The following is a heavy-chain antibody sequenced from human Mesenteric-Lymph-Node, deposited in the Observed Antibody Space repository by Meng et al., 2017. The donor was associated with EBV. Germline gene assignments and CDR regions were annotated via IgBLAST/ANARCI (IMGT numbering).Heavy chain of an antibody. CDR3: AREGTTVTRWFDP. V-gene: IGHV4-61*01. D-gene: IGHD4-11*01. CDR1: GDSVSSGNNY. J-gene: IGHJ5*02. Sequence: QVQMKESGPGRVKPSEPLSLTCNVSGDSVSSGNNYWSWIRQSPGRGLEWIGNIYFTGSTFYNPALKSRVTISGDTSKNQFSLKLTSVTAADTAVYYCAREGTTVTRWFDPWGPGTLVTVSS. CDR2: IYFTGST.